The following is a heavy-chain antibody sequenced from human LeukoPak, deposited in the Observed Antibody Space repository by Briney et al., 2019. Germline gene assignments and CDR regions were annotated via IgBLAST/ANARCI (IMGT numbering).Heavy chain of an antibody. V-gene: IGHV3-23*01. Sequence: GGSLRLSCAASGFTSSSYSMNWVRQAPGKGLEWVSVISGSGYYSYYADSVKGRFTVSRDNSKTTLYLQMNSLRADDTAVYYCAKGGPTGSNYFDFWGQGTLVTVSS. J-gene: IGHJ4*02. CDR2: ISGSGYYS. D-gene: IGHD1-26*01. CDR1: GFTSSSYS. CDR3: AKGGPTGSNYFDF.